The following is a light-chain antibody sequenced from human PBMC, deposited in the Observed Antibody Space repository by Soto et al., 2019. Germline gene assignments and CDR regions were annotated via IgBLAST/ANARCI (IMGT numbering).Light chain of an antibody. J-gene: IGKJ3*01. CDR2: DAS. V-gene: IGKV1-33*01. Sequence: IPMTQALSSLSASLVDGVTLTCEASHDIRDHLNWYQQKPGKPPKLLIYDASNLQTGVPSRFSGSGSGTDFTFTISSLQPEDIATYFCHQYDNLSQTFGPGTKVDIK. CDR1: HDIRDH. CDR3: HQYDNLSQT.